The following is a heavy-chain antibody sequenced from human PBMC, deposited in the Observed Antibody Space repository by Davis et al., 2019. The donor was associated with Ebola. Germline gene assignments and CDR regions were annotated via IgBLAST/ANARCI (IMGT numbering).Heavy chain of an antibody. V-gene: IGHV3-15*01. CDR3: TRGLVGATHDY. CDR2: IKSKTDGGTT. D-gene: IGHD1-26*01. Sequence: PGGSLRLSCAASGFTFSNAWMSWVRQAPGKGLEWVGRIKSKTDGGTTDYAAPVKGRFTISRDDSKNTLYLQMNSLKTEDTAVYYCTRGLVGATHDYWGQGTLVTVSS. J-gene: IGHJ4*02. CDR1: GFTFSNAW.